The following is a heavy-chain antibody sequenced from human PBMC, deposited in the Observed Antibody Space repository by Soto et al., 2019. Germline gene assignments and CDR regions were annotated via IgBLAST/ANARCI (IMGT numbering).Heavy chain of an antibody. CDR2: IYPSDSDT. Sequence: PGESLKISCKGSGYNFAGYWIAWVRQMPGKGLELMGIIYPSDSDTRYRPSFQGQVTISADKSISSAYLQWSSLRASDTAMYYCARWAIGTPYYYYYGMDVWGQGTTVTVSS. J-gene: IGHJ6*02. D-gene: IGHD1-1*01. V-gene: IGHV5-51*01. CDR3: ARWAIGTPYYYYYGMDV. CDR1: GYNFAGYW.